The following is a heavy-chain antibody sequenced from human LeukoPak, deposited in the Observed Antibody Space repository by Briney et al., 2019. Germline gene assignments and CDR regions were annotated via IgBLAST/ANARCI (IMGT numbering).Heavy chain of an antibody. D-gene: IGHD3-22*01. CDR1: GGSMSGYY. V-gene: IGHV4-59*01. CDR3: ARVNYYDSGGYPDY. Sequence: SETLSLTCTVSGGSMSGYYWSWIRQPPGKGLEWVGYIFYSGSTNYNPSLKSRVTISVDTSKNQFSLRLTSVAAADTAVYYCARVNYYDSGGYPDYWGQGTLVTVSS. J-gene: IGHJ4*02. CDR2: IFYSGST.